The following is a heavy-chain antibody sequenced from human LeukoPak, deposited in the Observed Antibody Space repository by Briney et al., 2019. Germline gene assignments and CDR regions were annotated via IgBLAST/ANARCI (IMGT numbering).Heavy chain of an antibody. Sequence: GGSLRLSCAASGFTFSSYGMHWVRQAPGKGLEWVAFIRYDGSNKYYADSVKGRFSFLRDNSKNTVYLQMNSLRAEDTAVYYCARDPSGWLTSDDYFDYWGQGTLVTVSS. CDR3: ARDPSGWLTSDDYFDY. J-gene: IGHJ4*02. V-gene: IGHV3-30*02. CDR2: IRYDGSNK. D-gene: IGHD6-19*01. CDR1: GFTFSSYG.